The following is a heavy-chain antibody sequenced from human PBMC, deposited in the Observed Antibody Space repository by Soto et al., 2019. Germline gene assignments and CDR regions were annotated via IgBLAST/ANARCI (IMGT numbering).Heavy chain of an antibody. CDR1: GDSLSGYA. CDR2: ITFRGVT. CDR3: AGKLEASIRHVEWFSYKWFDP. D-gene: IGHD3-9*01. V-gene: IGHV4-34*01. J-gene: IGHJ5*02. Sequence: SETLSLTCDVHGDSLSGYACSGIRQPPGKGLEWIGEITFRGVTNYHPSLKSRLSMSVDTSKNRISLNVSSVTAADTALYFCAGKLEASIRHVEWFSYKWFDPWGPGTLVTVSS.